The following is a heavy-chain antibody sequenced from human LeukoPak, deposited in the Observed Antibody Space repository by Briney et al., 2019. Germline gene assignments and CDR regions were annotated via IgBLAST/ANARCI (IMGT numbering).Heavy chain of an antibody. V-gene: IGHV3-9*03. CDR2: ISWNSGSI. CDR1: GFTFDDHG. J-gene: IGHJ4*02. CDR3: ARSITMVRGVGFDY. D-gene: IGHD3-10*01. Sequence: GGSLRLSCAASGFTFDDHGMSWVRQAPGKGLEWVSGISWNSGSIGYADSVKGRFTISRDNAKNSLYLQMNSLRAEDMALYYCARSITMVRGVGFDYWGQGTLVTVSS.